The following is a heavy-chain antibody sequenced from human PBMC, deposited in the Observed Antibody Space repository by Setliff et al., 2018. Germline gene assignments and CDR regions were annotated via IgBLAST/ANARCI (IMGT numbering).Heavy chain of an antibody. CDR1: GYILNSYG. CDR3: AISTLSICSGGTCPNVFDV. CDR2: ISSYNDIT. Sequence: ASVKVSCKASGYILNSYGISWVRQAPGQGLEWMGWISSYNDITNYAQRFQGRVTLATDMSTSAAYMELRSLGSDDTAVYYCAISTLSICSGGTCPNVFDVWGQGTMVTVSS. J-gene: IGHJ3*01. D-gene: IGHD2-15*01. V-gene: IGHV1-18*01.